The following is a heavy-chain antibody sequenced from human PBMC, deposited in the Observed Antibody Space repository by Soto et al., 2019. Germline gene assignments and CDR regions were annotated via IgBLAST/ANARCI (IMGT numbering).Heavy chain of an antibody. CDR2: INHSGST. CDR1: GGSFSGYY. D-gene: IGHD2-21*02. J-gene: IGHJ5*02. Sequence: QVQLQQWGAGLLKPSETLSLTCAVYGGSFSGYYWSWIRQPPGKGLEWIGEINHSGSTNYNPSLKSRVTIAVDTSKNQFSLKLSSVTAADTAVYYWARGRATDWFDPWGQGTLVTVSS. CDR3: ARGRATDWFDP. V-gene: IGHV4-34*01.